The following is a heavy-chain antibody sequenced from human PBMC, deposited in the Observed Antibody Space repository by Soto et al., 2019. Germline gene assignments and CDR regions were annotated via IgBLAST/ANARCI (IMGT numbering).Heavy chain of an antibody. CDR1: GFTFSDYY. CDR3: ARGDYDFWSGSYYGMDV. CDR2: ISSSSYT. D-gene: IGHD3-3*01. Sequence: GGSLRLSCAASGFTFSDYYMSWIRQAPGKGLEWVSYISSSSYTNYADSVKGRFTISRDNAKNSLYLQMNSLRAEDTAVYYCARGDYDFWSGSYYGMDVWGQGTTVTVSS. V-gene: IGHV3-11*06. J-gene: IGHJ6*02.